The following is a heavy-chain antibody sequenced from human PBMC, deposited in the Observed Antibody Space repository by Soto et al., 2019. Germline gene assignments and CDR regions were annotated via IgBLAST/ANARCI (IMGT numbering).Heavy chain of an antibody. Sequence: GGSLNLSCAASGFTFTRYSMNWVRQGPGKWVEWVSSISSTTNYIYYADSMKGRFNVSSHNAKNSVYLEMNSLSDEDTALYYCDRESEDLTAISDSCAQGTMVNLSS. CDR3: DRESEDLTAISDS. J-gene: IGHJ4*02. V-gene: IGHV3-21*01. CDR1: GFTFTRYS. CDR2: ISSTTNYI.